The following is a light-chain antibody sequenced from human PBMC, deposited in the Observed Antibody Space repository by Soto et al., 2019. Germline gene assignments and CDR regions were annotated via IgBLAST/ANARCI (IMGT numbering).Light chain of an antibody. J-gene: IGKJ4*01. Sequence: EIVLTQSPATLSLSPGERATLSCRASQSVSSYLAWYQQKPGQAPRLRIYDASNRATGIPARFSGSGSGTDVTLTISSLEPEDFAVYYCQQRSNWPLTFGGGTKVEIK. V-gene: IGKV3-11*01. CDR3: QQRSNWPLT. CDR2: DAS. CDR1: QSVSSY.